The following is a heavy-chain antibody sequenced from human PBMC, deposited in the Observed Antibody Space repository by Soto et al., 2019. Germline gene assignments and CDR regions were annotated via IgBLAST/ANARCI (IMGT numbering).Heavy chain of an antibody. V-gene: IGHV4-34*01. CDR1: GGSFSAYY. J-gene: IGHJ5*02. D-gene: IGHD3-10*01. Sequence: QVQLQQWGAGLLKPSETLSLTCAVYGGSFSAYYGTWIRQPPGKGLEWIGEINHSGTTNYDPSLKSRVTISVDTSKNQFSLKLSSVTAADTAVYYCTRARSGSYHNWFDPWGQGTLVTVSS. CDR3: TRARSGSYHNWFDP. CDR2: INHSGTT.